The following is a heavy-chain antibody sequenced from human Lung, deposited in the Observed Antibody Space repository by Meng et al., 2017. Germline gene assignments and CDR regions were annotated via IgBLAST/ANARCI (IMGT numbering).Heavy chain of an antibody. CDR1: GGSISSSDYY. Sequence: QETGPGLMKPSQTRSLTCAVCGGSISSSDYYRRWIRQPTGKGPEWSGHIDNSGSTYDNPSLKSRITISVDTSKNRFSLKLSSVSAADTAVYYCARGQKGYFDLWGRGTLVTVSS. V-gene: IGHV4-30-4*01. J-gene: IGHJ2*01. CDR3: ARGQKGYFDL. CDR2: IDNSGST.